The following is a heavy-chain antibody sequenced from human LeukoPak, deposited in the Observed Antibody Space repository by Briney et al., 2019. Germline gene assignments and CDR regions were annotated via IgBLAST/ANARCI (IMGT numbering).Heavy chain of an antibody. V-gene: IGHV3-21*01. CDR1: GSTFRKYS. CDR2: ITSSSSEI. J-gene: IGHJ4*02. D-gene: IGHD6-13*01. CDR3: ARVYSSSWHFDY. Sequence: GGSLRLSCGASGSTFRKYSMNWVRQAPGKGLEWVSSITSSSSEIHYADSVKGRFTISRDNTKNSLYLQMNSLRAEDTAVYYCARVYSSSWHFDYWGQGILVTVSS.